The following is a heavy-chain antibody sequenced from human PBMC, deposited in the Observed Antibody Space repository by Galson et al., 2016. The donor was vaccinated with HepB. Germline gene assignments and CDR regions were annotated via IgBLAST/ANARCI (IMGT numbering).Heavy chain of an antibody. CDR2: INKDGSTT. V-gene: IGHV3-74*01. D-gene: IGHD3-9*01. J-gene: IGHJ4*02. CDR3: ARGTVQHFDWSTYFDS. CDR1: RFTFSSYW. Sequence: GSLRLSCAASRFTFSSYWMHWVRQAPGKGLMWVSRINKDGSTTTYADSVKGRFTVSRDNAINTLYLQMNSLRAEDTAVYFCARGTVQHFDWSTYFDSWGQGTLVTVSS.